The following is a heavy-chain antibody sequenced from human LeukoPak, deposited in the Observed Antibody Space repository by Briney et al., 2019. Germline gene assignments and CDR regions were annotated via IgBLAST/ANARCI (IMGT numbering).Heavy chain of an antibody. D-gene: IGHD6-13*01. CDR3: VRAIIEADALDS. Sequence: QPGGSLRLSCAASGFTLSSYGMHWVRQAPGKGLEWVAVTWYDGSNKYYADSVKGRFTISRDNPKNTLYLQMDSLRVEGTAVYYCVRAIIEADALDSWGQGTLVTVSS. CDR1: GFTLSSYG. V-gene: IGHV3-33*01. CDR2: TWYDGSNK. J-gene: IGHJ4*02.